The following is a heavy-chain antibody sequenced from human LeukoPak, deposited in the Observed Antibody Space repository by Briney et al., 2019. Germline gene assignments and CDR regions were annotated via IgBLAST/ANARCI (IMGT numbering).Heavy chain of an antibody. Sequence: PSQTLSLTCTVSXXSISSXXYYWSWIXXXXXXXXXXIGYIYYSGSTYYNPSLRSRVTISVDTSKNQFSLKLSSVTAADTAVYYCARVRNYPYSFDIWGQGTMVTVPS. CDR2: IYYSGST. CDR1: XXSISSXXYY. J-gene: IGHJ3*02. V-gene: IGHV4-30-4*01. D-gene: IGHD3-9*01. CDR3: ARVRNYPYSFDI.